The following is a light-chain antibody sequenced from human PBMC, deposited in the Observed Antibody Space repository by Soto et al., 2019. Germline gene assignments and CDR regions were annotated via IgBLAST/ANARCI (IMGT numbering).Light chain of an antibody. Sequence: EIVLTQSPATLSLSPGERATLSCRASQSVSSYLAWYQQKPGQAPRLLIYDASNRATGVPARFSGSGSGTDFTLTISSLEPGDFALYYCQQRNNWPPITFGQGTRLEN. J-gene: IGKJ5*01. CDR2: DAS. CDR3: QQRNNWPPIT. CDR1: QSVSSY. V-gene: IGKV3-11*01.